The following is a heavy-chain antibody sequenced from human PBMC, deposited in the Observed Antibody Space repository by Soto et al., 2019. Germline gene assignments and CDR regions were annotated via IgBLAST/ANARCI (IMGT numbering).Heavy chain of an antibody. CDR1: GYTLTELS. V-gene: IGHV1-24*01. Sequence: ASVKVSCKVSGYTLTELSMHWVRQAPGKGLEWMGGFDPEDGETIYAQKFQGRVTMTEDTSTDTAYMELSSLRSEDTAVYYCATGVGGESGLDYWGQGTLVTVSS. D-gene: IGHD3-3*01. CDR2: FDPEDGET. J-gene: IGHJ4*02. CDR3: ATGVGGESGLDY.